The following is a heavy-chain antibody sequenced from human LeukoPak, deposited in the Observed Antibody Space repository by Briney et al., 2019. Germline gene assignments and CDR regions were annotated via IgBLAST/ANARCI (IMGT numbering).Heavy chain of an antibody. Sequence: ASVKVSCKASGYTFTGYYMHWVRQAPGQGLEWMGWINPNSGGTNYAQKFQGRVTMTRGTSISTAYMELSRLRSDDTAVYYCARDPYSSSWYPWDRVVYYYYGMDVWGQGTTVTVSS. V-gene: IGHV1-2*02. CDR1: GYTFTGYY. CDR3: ARDPYSSSWYPWDRVVYYYYGMDV. CDR2: INPNSGGT. D-gene: IGHD6-13*01. J-gene: IGHJ6*02.